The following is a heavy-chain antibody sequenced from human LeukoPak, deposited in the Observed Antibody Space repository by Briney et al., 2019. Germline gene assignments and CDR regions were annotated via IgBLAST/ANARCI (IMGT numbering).Heavy chain of an antibody. CDR3: ARDLGYYGSGSYCY. V-gene: IGHV1-18*01. Sequence: VASVNVSCKASGYTFTSYGISWVRQAPGQGLEWMGWISAYNGYTNYAQKLQGRVTMTTDTSTSTAHMELRSLRSDDTAVYYCARDLGYYGSGSYCYWGQGTLVNVSS. CDR2: ISAYNGYT. D-gene: IGHD3-10*01. CDR1: GYTFTSYG. J-gene: IGHJ4*02.